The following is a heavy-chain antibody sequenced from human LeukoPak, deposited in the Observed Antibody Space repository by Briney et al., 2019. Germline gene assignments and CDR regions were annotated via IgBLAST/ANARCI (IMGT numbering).Heavy chain of an antibody. CDR2: IKQDVSET. D-gene: IGHD2/OR15-2a*01. Sequence: PGGSLRLSWAASGFTFRNYWMSWGRQPPGKGVEWVANIKQDVSETFYLDSVRGRFTISRDDDKNSVYLQMNSLRGEDTAVYFCARARAFTAFDYWGEGNLVSV. V-gene: IGHV3-7*01. CDR3: ARARAFTAFDY. J-gene: IGHJ4*02. CDR1: GFTFRNYW.